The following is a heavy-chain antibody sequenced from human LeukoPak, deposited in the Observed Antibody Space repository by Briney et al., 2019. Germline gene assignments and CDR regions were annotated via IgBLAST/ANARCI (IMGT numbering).Heavy chain of an antibody. CDR1: GGSFSGYY. D-gene: IGHD1-26*01. V-gene: IGHV4-34*01. J-gene: IGHJ4*02. CDR2: INHSGST. Sequence: PSETLSLTCAVYGGSFSGYYWSWIRQPPGKGLEWIGEINHSGSTNYNPSLKSRVTISVDTSKNQFSLKLSSVTAADTAVYYCARGGGSGSLDYWGQGTLVTVSS. CDR3: ARGGGSGSLDY.